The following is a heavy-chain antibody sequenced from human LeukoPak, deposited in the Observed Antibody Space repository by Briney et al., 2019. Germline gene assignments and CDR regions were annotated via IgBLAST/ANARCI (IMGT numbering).Heavy chain of an antibody. CDR3: ARGIMMASVGAFDF. J-gene: IGHJ3*01. D-gene: IGHD3-16*01. CDR2: ISASSNYI. Sequence: GGSLGLSCAASGFTFSNTNMNWVRQAPGKGLKWVSFISASSNYIYYADSVKGRFTISRDNAQNSLYLQMNSLRAEDTAVYFCARGIMMASVGAFDFWGQGTMVTVSS. CDR1: GFTFSNTN. V-gene: IGHV3-21*06.